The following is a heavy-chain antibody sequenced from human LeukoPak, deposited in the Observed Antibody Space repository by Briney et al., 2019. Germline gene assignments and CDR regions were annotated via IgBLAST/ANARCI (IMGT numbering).Heavy chain of an antibody. CDR2: IYYSGTT. Sequence: SETLSLTCTVSGGSISAYYWSWIRQPPGKGVEWIGYIYYSGTTNYNPSLKSRATISVDTSKNQFSLKVSSVTAADTAVYYCARFQYSSSWYPAFDIWGQGTMVTVSS. V-gene: IGHV4-59*08. CDR1: GGSISAYY. CDR3: ARFQYSSSWYPAFDI. D-gene: IGHD6-13*01. J-gene: IGHJ3*02.